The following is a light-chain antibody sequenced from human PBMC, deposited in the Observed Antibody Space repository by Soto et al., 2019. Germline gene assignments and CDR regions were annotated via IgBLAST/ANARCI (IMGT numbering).Light chain of an antibody. CDR2: AAS. Sequence: DIPMTQSPSSLSASVGDRVTITCRASQSISSYLNWYQQKPGKAPKLLIYAASSLQSGVPSRFSGSGSGTDFTLTISSLQPEDFATYYCQQSYSTPWTFRQGTKLEIK. J-gene: IGKJ1*01. CDR1: QSISSY. V-gene: IGKV1-39*01. CDR3: QQSYSTPWT.